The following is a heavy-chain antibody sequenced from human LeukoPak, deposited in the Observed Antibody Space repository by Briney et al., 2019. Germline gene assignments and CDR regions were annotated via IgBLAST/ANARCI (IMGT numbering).Heavy chain of an antibody. CDR2: INPNSGGT. D-gene: IGHD6-19*01. J-gene: IGHJ4*02. Sequence: ASVKVSCTASGGTFSSYAISWVRQAPGQGLEWMGRINPNSGGTNYAQKFQGRVTMTRDTSISTAYMELSRLRSDDTAVYYCARIAVAGSPFDYWGQGTLVTVSS. CDR3: ARIAVAGSPFDY. V-gene: IGHV1-2*06. CDR1: GGTFSSYA.